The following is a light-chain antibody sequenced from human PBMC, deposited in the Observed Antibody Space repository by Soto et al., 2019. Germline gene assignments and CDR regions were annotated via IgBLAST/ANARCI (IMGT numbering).Light chain of an antibody. CDR2: LSS. J-gene: IGKJ3*01. Sequence: IVVSQSPLSLPVTPGEPASISCRSSHSLLHRNGHNYLEWYLQKPGQSPQLLISLSSNRASGVPDRFSGSGSGTDFTLKISRVEAEDVGVYYCMQTIHTPFTFGPGTKV. CDR1: HSLLHRNGHNY. CDR3: MQTIHTPFT. V-gene: IGKV2-28*01.